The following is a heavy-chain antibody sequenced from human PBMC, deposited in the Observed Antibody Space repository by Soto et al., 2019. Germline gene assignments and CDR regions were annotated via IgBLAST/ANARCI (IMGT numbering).Heavy chain of an antibody. CDR1: GFTFSSYS. Sequence: GGSLRLSCAASGFTFSSYSMNWVRQAPGKGLEWVSYISSSSSTIYYADSVKGRFTISRDNAKNSLYLQMNSLRDEDTAVYYCAREGFLEWFLYGMDVWGQGTTVTVSS. CDR3: AREGFLEWFLYGMDV. CDR2: ISSSSSTI. J-gene: IGHJ6*02. D-gene: IGHD3-3*01. V-gene: IGHV3-48*02.